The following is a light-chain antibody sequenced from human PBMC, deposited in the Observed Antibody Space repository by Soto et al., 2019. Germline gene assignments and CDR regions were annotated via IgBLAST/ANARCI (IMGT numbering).Light chain of an antibody. CDR1: QSVGAN. CDR2: NPS. J-gene: IGKJ4*01. Sequence: EIVMTQSPATLSVSPGEGATLSCRASQSVGANLAWYLQKPDQAPKLLLYNPSTRATGVPARFSGSGSGTDFTLTISSLQSEDFAIYYCQQYDDWPLTFGGGTRVEVK. V-gene: IGKV3-15*01. CDR3: QQYDDWPLT.